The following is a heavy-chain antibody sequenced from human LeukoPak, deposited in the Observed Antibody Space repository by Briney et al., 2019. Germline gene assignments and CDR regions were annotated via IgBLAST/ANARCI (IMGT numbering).Heavy chain of an antibody. CDR3: ARLRRTTVTTYNYHHYMDV. J-gene: IGHJ6*03. CDR2: IYFGGNT. V-gene: IGHV4-39*01. D-gene: IGHD4-11*01. Sequence: SETLSLTCTVSGGSISSSSYQWGWPRQPPGRGLEWIGNIYFGGNTYYSPSLRYRVTVSVDTSRNQFSLQLTSVTAADTAVYYCARLRRTTVTTYNYHHYMDVWGKGTTVTVSS. CDR1: GGSISSSSYQ.